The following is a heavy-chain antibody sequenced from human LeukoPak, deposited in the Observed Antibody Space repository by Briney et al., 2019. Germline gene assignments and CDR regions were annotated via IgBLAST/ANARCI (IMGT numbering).Heavy chain of an antibody. V-gene: IGHV1-18*01. CDR1: GYAFTSYG. CDR3: ARVRSTVGATRFDY. CDR2: ISAYNGNT. J-gene: IGHJ4*02. Sequence: ASVKVSCKAPGYAFTSYGISWVRQAPGQGLEWMGWISAYNGNTNYAQKLQGRVTMTTDTSTSTAYMELRSLRSDDTAVYYCARVRSTVGATRFDYWGQGTLVTVSS. D-gene: IGHD1-26*01.